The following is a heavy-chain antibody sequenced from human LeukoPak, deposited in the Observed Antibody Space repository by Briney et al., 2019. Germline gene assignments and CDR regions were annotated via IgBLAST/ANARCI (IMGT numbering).Heavy chain of an antibody. CDR1: GFTFSSYT. CDR2: ITTSDGNT. J-gene: IGHJ4*02. V-gene: IGHV3-23*01. CDR3: AGAPWGGFAH. Sequence: GGSLRLSCAASGFTFSSYTMSWVRQAPGKGLEWVSTITTSDGNTYYADSVKGRFTVSRDNSKNTLYLQMNSLRAEDTAVYYCAGAPWGGFAHWGQGPLVTVSS. D-gene: IGHD3-16*01.